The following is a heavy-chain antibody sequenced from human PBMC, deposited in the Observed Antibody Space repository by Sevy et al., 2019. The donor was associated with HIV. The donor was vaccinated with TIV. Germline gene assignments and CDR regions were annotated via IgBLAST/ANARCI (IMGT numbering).Heavy chain of an antibody. J-gene: IGHJ4*02. V-gene: IGHV1-69*13. CDR2: IIPIFGTA. CDR1: GGTFSSYA. Sequence: ASVKVSCKASGGTFSSYAISWARQAPGQGLESMGGIIPIFGTANYAQKFQGRVTITADESTSTAYMELSSLRSEDTAVYYCAREYCGGDCYFDYWGQGTLVTVSS. CDR3: AREYCGGDCYFDY. D-gene: IGHD2-21*02.